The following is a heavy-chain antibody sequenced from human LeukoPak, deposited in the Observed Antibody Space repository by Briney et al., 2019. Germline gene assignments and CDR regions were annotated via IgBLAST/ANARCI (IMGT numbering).Heavy chain of an antibody. CDR3: AKDHSSGWPYSPFDY. V-gene: IGHV4-59*12. CDR2: IYYSGST. Sequence: EPSETLSLTCTVSGGSISSYYWSWIRQPPGKGLEWIGYIYYSGSTNYNPSLKSRVTISVDTSKNQFSLKLSSVTAADTAVYYCAKDHSSGWPYSPFDYWGQGTLVTVSS. D-gene: IGHD6-19*01. J-gene: IGHJ4*02. CDR1: GGSISSYY.